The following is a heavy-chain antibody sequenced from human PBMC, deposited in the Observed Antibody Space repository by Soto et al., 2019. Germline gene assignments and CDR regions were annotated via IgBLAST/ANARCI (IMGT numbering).Heavy chain of an antibody. CDR2: IKQDGSEK. J-gene: IGHJ3*02. D-gene: IGHD6-6*01. CDR1: GFTFSSYW. Sequence: EVQLVESGGGLVQPGGSLRLSCAASGFTFSSYWMSWVRQAPGKGLEWVSNIKQDGSEKYYVDSVKGRFTISRDNAKNSLYLQINSLRAEDTAVYYCARSQATAARPRWSQDFDIWGQGTMVTVSS. CDR3: ARSQATAARPRWSQDFDI. V-gene: IGHV3-7*01.